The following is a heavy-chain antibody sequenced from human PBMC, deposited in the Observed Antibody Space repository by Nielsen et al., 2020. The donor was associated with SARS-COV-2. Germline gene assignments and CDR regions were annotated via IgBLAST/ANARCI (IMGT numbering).Heavy chain of an antibody. CDR2: ISASGGGT. CDR1: GFTFSSYA. CDR3: AKDDVVRGDAFDV. Sequence: GESLKISCAASGFTFSSYAMHWVRRAPGRGLQWVTAISASGGGTYYTDSVKGRFSISRDNSKNTLYLQMHSLRVEDTAVYYCAKDDVVRGDAFDVWGPGTMVTVSS. J-gene: IGHJ3*01. V-gene: IGHV3-23*01. D-gene: IGHD3-10*01.